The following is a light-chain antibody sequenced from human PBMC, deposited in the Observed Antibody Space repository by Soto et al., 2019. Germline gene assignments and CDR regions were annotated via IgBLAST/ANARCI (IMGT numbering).Light chain of an antibody. CDR1: RVHSSYT. Sequence: QSVLTQSPSASASLGASVKLTCTLRRVHSSYTITWHQKQPEKAPRYMMKLDSDVSHSKGDGIPDRFSGSSSGAERYLTISRLQSEEEAYYYCQNSGTGIVVFGGGTKLTVL. CDR2: LDSDVSH. J-gene: IGLJ2*01. CDR3: QNSGTGIVV. V-gene: IGLV4-69*01.